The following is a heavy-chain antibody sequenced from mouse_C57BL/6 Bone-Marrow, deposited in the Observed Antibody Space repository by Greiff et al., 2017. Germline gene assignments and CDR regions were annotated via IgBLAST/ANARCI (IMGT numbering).Heavy chain of an antibody. Sequence: QVQLQQSGAELVKPGASVKMSCKASGYTFTSYWITWVKQRPGQGLEWIGDIYPGSGSTNYNEKFKSKATLTVDTSSSTAYMQRSSLTSEDAAGYYCAILLRDYWGQGTTRTVSS. CDR3: AILLRDY. V-gene: IGHV1-55*01. D-gene: IGHD1-1*01. J-gene: IGHJ2*01. CDR2: IYPGSGST. CDR1: GYTFTSYW.